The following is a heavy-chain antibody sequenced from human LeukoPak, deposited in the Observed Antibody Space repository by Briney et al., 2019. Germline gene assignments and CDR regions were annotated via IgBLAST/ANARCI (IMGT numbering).Heavy chain of an antibody. V-gene: IGHV4-59*01. CDR2: IYYSGST. Sequence: SETLSLTCTVSGGSISSYYWSWIRQPPGKAPEGIGYIYYSGSTNYNPSLQSRVTKSVDTSKHQFSLKLSSVTAADTAVYYCARAELGYCSSTSCRRGYYYYMDVWGKGTTVTVSS. CDR1: GGSISSYY. CDR3: ARAELGYCSSTSCRRGYYYYMDV. J-gene: IGHJ6*03. D-gene: IGHD2-2*01.